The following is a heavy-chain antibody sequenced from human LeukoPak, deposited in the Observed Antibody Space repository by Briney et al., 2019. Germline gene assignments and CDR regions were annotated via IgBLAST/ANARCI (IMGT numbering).Heavy chain of an antibody. CDR1: GYSFTSHY. V-gene: IGHV1-46*01. Sequence: ASVKVSCKASGYSFTSHYMHWVRQAPGQGLEWMGLINPRGTSTIYAEKFQGRIIMTRDMSTTTDYMELSSLKSDDTAVDYCARDNSIHERGWWFDPWGQGTLVTVSS. CDR2: INPRGTST. J-gene: IGHJ5*02. CDR3: ARDNSIHERGWWFDP. D-gene: IGHD4-23*01.